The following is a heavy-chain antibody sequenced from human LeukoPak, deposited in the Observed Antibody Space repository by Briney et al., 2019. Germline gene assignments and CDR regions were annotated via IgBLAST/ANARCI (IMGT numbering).Heavy chain of an antibody. V-gene: IGHV1-69*01. J-gene: IGHJ4*02. Sequence: SVKVSCKASGGTFSSYAISWVRQAPEQGLEWMGGIIPIFGTANYAQKFQGRVTITADESTSTAYMELSSLRSEDTAVYYCARDLIYGSGSYRYTHDYWGQGTLVTVSS. D-gene: IGHD3-10*01. CDR2: IIPIFGTA. CDR3: ARDLIYGSGSYRYTHDY. CDR1: GGTFSSYA.